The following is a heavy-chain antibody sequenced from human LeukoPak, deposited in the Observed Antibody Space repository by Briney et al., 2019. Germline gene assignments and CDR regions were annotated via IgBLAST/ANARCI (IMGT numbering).Heavy chain of an antibody. V-gene: IGHV3-48*03. CDR3: ARDESGGSDY. CDR2: ISSSGSTI. CDR1: GFTFSSYE. Sequence: GGSLRLSCAASGFTFSSYEMNWVRQAPGKGLEWVSYISSSGSTIYYADSVKGRFTISRDNSKNTLYLQMNSLRAEDTAVYYCARDESGGSDYWGQGTLVTVSS. D-gene: IGHD1-26*01. J-gene: IGHJ4*02.